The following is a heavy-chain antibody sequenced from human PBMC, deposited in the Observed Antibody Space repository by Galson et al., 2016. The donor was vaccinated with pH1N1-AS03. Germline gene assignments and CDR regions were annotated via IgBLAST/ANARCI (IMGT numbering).Heavy chain of an antibody. V-gene: IGHV3-23*01. CDR2: IAGGGVTT. D-gene: IGHD2-15*01. CDR1: GFTFSSYA. CDR3: AKLSLGYCAY. Sequence: SLRLSCAASGFTFSSYAMSWVRQAPGKGLEWVSAIAGGGVTTYYADSVKGRFNISRDNSKNTLYLRINSLRAKDTAIYYCAKLSLGYCAYWGQGTLVTVSS. J-gene: IGHJ4*02.